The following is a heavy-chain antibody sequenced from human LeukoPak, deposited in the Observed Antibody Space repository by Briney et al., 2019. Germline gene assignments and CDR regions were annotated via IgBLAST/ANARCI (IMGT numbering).Heavy chain of an antibody. D-gene: IGHD3-22*01. J-gene: IGHJ4*02. CDR1: GGTFSSYA. CDR3: ARAGKAYYYDSSGYSTEY. V-gene: IGHV1-69*13. Sequence: ASVTVSCKASGGTFSSYAISWVRQAPGQGLEWMGGIIPIFGTANYAQKFQGRVTITADESTSTAYMELSSLRSEDTAVYYCARAGKAYYYDSSGYSTEYWGQGTLVTVSS. CDR2: IIPIFGTA.